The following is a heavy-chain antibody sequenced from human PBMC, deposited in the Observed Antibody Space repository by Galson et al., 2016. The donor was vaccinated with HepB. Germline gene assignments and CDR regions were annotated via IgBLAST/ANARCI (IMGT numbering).Heavy chain of an antibody. CDR2: ITGTGGGT. D-gene: IGHD1-7*01. Sequence: LRLSCAASGFSFSTFAMSWVRQAPGQGLEWISGITGTGGGTYYADSVKGRFTISRDTSKNTLFLQLSSLRVEDTAVYYCAKDHTGSTVGWSDGMDVWGQGTRVTVSS. CDR3: AKDHTGSTVGWSDGMDV. CDR1: GFSFSTFA. V-gene: IGHV3-23*01. J-gene: IGHJ6*02.